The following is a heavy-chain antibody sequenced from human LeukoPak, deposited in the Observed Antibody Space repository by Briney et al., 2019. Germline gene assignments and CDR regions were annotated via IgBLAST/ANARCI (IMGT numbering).Heavy chain of an antibody. V-gene: IGHV3-48*01. Sequence: PGGSLRLSCAASGLTFSSYSMNWVRQAPGRGLEWVSYISSSSSTIYYADSVKGRFTISRDNAKNSLYLQMNSLRAEDTAVYYCARDSVYCSSTSCYGYYYGMDVWGQGTTVTVSS. D-gene: IGHD2-2*01. CDR3: ARDSVYCSSTSCYGYYYGMDV. CDR2: ISSSSSTI. J-gene: IGHJ6*02. CDR1: GLTFSSYS.